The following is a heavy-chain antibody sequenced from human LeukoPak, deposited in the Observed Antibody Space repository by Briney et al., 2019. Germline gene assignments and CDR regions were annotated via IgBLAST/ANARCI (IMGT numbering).Heavy chain of an antibody. CDR1: GGSISSSTYY. CDR3: ARLTHSYYSDTSGYYPYYYMDV. J-gene: IGHJ6*03. Sequence: PSETLSLTCNVFGGSISSSTYYWGWIHPPPGQGLEWIGRISYSGSTYHNPSLKSRVTLSVDTSKNHFSLRLSSVTAADTALYYCARLTHSYYSDTSGYYPYYYMDVWGKGTTVTVSS. CDR2: ISYSGST. V-gene: IGHV4-39*02. D-gene: IGHD3-22*01.